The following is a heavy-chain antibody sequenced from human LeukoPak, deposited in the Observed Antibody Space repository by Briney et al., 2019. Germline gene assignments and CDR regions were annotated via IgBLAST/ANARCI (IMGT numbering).Heavy chain of an antibody. V-gene: IGHV4-59*01. CDR1: GDSISSYY. Sequence: PSETLSLTCTVSGDSISSYYWSWIRQPPGKGLEWIGYIFDNRSTKYNPSLKSRVSLSLDTSKNEFSLNLSSVTAADTAVYYCARDYCGSGKGWFDPWGQGTLVTVSS. CDR2: IFDNRST. D-gene: IGHD3-10*01. J-gene: IGHJ5*02. CDR3: ARDYCGSGKGWFDP.